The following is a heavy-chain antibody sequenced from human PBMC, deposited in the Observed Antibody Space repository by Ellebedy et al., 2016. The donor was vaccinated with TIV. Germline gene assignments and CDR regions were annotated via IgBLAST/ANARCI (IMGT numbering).Heavy chain of an antibody. CDR3: ARGAGEGGADWFDP. V-gene: IGHV1-8*02. CDR2: MNANSGNT. J-gene: IGHJ5*02. D-gene: IGHD1-14*01. Sequence: ASVKVSCKASGYTFTSNDINWVRQAPGQGLEWMGWMNANSGNTGYAQKFQGRVTMTRDTAISTAYMELSRLTSEDTAVYYCARGAGEGGADWFDPWGQGTLVTVSS. CDR1: GYTFTSND.